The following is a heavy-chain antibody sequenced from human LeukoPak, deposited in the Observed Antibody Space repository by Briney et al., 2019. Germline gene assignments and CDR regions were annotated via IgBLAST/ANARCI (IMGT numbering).Heavy chain of an antibody. Sequence: PGGSLRLSCAAPGFTFSGSAMHWVRQASGKGLEWVGRIRSKANSYATAYAASVKGRFTISRDDSKNTAYLQMNSLKTEDTAVYYCTSPKLHSASWPDYYYYYYMDVWGKGTTVTVSS. D-gene: IGHD2-2*01. CDR2: IRSKANSYAT. CDR3: TSPKLHSASWPDYYYYYYMDV. J-gene: IGHJ6*03. CDR1: GFTFSGSA. V-gene: IGHV3-73*01.